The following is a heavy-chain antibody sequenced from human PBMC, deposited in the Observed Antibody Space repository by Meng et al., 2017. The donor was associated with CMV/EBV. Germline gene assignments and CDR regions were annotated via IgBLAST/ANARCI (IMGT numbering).Heavy chain of an antibody. CDR1: GGTFSSYA. CDR3: ARTPQIAAAGGQYAFDI. V-gene: IGHV1-69*05. D-gene: IGHD6-13*01. J-gene: IGHJ3*02. Sequence: SVKVSCKASGGTFSSYAISWVRQAPGQGLEWMGGIIPIFGTANYAQKFQGRVTITTDESTSTAYMELSGLRSEDTAVYYCARTPQIAAAGGQYAFDIWGQGTMVTVSS. CDR2: IIPIFGTA.